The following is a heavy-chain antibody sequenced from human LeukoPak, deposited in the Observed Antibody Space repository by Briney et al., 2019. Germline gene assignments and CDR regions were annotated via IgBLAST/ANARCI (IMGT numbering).Heavy chain of an antibody. D-gene: IGHD3-10*01. CDR3: ASITMVRGPKGWTHYYYYGMDV. CDR2: INPSGGST. CDR1: GYTFTSYY. J-gene: IGHJ6*02. V-gene: IGHV1-46*01. Sequence: GASVKVSCKASGYTFTSYYMHWVRQAPGQGLEWMGIINPSGGSTSYAQKFQGRVTMTRDTSTSTVYMELSSLRSEDTAVYYCASITMVRGPKGWTHYYYYGMDVWGQGTTLTVSS.